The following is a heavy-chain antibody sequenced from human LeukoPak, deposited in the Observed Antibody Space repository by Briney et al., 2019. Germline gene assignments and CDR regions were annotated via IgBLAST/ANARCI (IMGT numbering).Heavy chain of an antibody. CDR3: ARAINDYSNYEVLTDNWFDP. CDR1: GGSFSSYY. Sequence: SETLSLTCTVSGGSFSSYYWTWIRQPPGKGLEWIGYIDHGGSTNYNPSLRSRVSISSDTSKIQFSLELTSVTAADTAVYYCARAINDYSNYEVLTDNWFDPWGQGTLVTVSS. CDR2: IDHGGST. V-gene: IGHV4-59*01. D-gene: IGHD4-11*01. J-gene: IGHJ5*02.